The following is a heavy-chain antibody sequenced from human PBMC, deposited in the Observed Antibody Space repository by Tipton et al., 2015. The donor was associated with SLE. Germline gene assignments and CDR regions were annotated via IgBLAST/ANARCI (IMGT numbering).Heavy chain of an antibody. J-gene: IGHJ3*01. D-gene: IGHD2-15*01. CDR3: ARFKGSNVFDAFDV. V-gene: IGHV4-4*07. CDR2: IFTTGSA. Sequence: TLSLTCSVSGGSVNTHYWNWIRQPAGKGLEWIGRIFTTGSANYNPSLKSRVTMSVDPSKNELSLKLSSVTAADTAVYYCARFKGSNVFDAFDVWGQGTVVTASS. CDR1: GGSVNTHY.